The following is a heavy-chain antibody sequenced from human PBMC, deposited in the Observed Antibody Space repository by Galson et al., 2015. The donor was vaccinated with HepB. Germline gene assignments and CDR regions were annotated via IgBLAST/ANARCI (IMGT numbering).Heavy chain of an antibody. D-gene: IGHD4-17*01. CDR2: ISYDGSNK. J-gene: IGHJ4*02. Sequence: SLRLSCAASGFTFSSYGMHWVRQAPGKGLEWVAVISYDGSNKYYADSVKGRFTISRDNSKNTLYLQMNSLRAEDTAVYYCAKDHRWVVYGDPALYYFDYWGQGTLVTVSS. CDR1: GFTFSSYG. V-gene: IGHV3-30*18. CDR3: AKDHRWVVYGDPALYYFDY.